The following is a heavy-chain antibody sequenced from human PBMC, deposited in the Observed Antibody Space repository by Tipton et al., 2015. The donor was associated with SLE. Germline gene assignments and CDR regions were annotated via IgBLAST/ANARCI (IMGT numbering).Heavy chain of an antibody. D-gene: IGHD3-16*01. Sequence: SLRLSCAASGFSFSNYAMDWVRQAPGKGVEWVSYIGGGGSSTYYTDSVKGRFTVSRDNSKNTLYLQMNSLRAEDTATYYCVKARGAAYRLHFFDYWGQGALVTVSS. V-gene: IGHV3-23*01. J-gene: IGHJ4*02. CDR2: IGGGGSST. CDR1: GFSFSNYA. CDR3: VKARGAAYRLHFFDY.